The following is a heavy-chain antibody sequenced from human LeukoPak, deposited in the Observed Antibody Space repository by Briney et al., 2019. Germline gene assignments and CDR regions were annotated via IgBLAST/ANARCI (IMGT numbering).Heavy chain of an antibody. CDR1: GGSISSSPYY. CDR2: IYHSGST. CDR3: AHPGGVGASHYYMDV. V-gene: IGHV4-39*07. D-gene: IGHD1-26*01. Sequence: KSSETLSLTCTVSGGSISSSPYYWGWIRQPPGKGLEWIGSIYHSGSTYYNPSLKSRVTISVDTSKNQFSLKLSSVTAADTAVYYCAHPGGVGASHYYMDVWGKGTTVTVSS. J-gene: IGHJ6*03.